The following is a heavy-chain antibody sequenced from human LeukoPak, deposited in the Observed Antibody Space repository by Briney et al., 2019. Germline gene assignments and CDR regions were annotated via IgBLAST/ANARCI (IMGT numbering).Heavy chain of an antibody. J-gene: IGHJ3*02. Sequence: SETLSLTCAVYGESFSGYYWSWIRQPPGKGLEWIGEINHSGSTNYNPSLKSRVTISVDTSKNQFSLKLSSVTAADTAVYYCAAGYSYSLAFDIWGQGTMVTVSS. CDR3: AAGYSYSLAFDI. V-gene: IGHV4-34*01. D-gene: IGHD5-18*01. CDR2: INHSGST. CDR1: GESFSGYY.